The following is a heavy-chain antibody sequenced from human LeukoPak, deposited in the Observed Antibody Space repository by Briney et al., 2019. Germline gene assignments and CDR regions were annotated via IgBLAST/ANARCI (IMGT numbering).Heavy chain of an antibody. Sequence: GGSLRLSCAASGFTFSSNWMHWVRQAPGKGLVWVSRINEDGSTTNYADSVKGRFTISRDNSKNTLYLQMNSLRAEDTAVYYCAKSASYGDYVPPRYFDYWGQGILVTVSS. CDR3: AKSASYGDYVPPRYFDY. CDR1: GFTFSSNW. V-gene: IGHV3-74*01. D-gene: IGHD4-17*01. J-gene: IGHJ4*02. CDR2: INEDGSTT.